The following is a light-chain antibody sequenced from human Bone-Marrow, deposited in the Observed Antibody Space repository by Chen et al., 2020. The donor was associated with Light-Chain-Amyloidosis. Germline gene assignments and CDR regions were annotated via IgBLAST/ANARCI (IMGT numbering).Light chain of an antibody. V-gene: IGLV3-21*02. CDR2: DDS. Sequence: SYVLTQPSSVSVAPGQTATIACGGNNIGSTSVHWYQQTPGQDPLLVVHDDSDRPSGIPERLSGSNSGNTATLTISRVEAGDEADYYCQVWDRSSDRPVFGGGTKLTVL. CDR1: NIGSTS. CDR3: QVWDRSSDRPV. J-gene: IGLJ3*02.